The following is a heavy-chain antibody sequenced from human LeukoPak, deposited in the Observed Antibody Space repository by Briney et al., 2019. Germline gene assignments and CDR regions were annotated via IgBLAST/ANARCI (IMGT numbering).Heavy chain of an antibody. CDR2: MSYDGTNT. Sequence: SGGSLRLSCVASGFSFNNYGMHWVRQAPGKGLEWVAVMSYDGTNTFHTDSVKGRFTISRDNSKNTLFLQMNSLRDDDTATYYCAKASPTYTGSYLAGYFDLWGRGTLVIVSS. V-gene: IGHV3-30*18. J-gene: IGHJ2*01. CDR3: AKASPTYTGSYLAGYFDL. CDR1: GFSFNNYG. D-gene: IGHD1-26*01.